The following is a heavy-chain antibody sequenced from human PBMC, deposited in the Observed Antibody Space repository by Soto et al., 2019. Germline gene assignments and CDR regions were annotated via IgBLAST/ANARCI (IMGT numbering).Heavy chain of an antibody. J-gene: IGHJ1*01. CDR3: ANDGGDCGGDCYYYFQH. CDR1: GFTFSSYG. D-gene: IGHD2-21*02. Sequence: QVQLVESGGGVVQPGRSLRLSCAASGFTFSSYGMHWVRQAPGKGLEWVTVISYDGSSKYYADSVKGRFTISRDNSKNTLYLQMNSLRAEDTAVYYCANDGGDCGGDCYYYFQHWGQGTLVTVSS. V-gene: IGHV3-30*18. CDR2: ISYDGSSK.